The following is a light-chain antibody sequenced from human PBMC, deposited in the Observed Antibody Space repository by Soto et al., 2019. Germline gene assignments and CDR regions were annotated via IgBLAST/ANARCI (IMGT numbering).Light chain of an antibody. CDR1: HDIDIY. V-gene: IGKV1-33*01. J-gene: IGKJ2*01. CDR3: QQYDA. Sequence: DIQMTQSPASLSADIGDRITITCQATHDIDIYLNWYQQKPGKAPKLLIYDASNLDPGVPSRFSGSRSGTHFSFTINNLQPEDFATYYCQQYDAFGQGTKLEIK. CDR2: DAS.